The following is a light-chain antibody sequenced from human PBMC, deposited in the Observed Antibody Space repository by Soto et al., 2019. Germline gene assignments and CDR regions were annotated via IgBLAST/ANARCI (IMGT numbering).Light chain of an antibody. CDR1: QSVDDS. V-gene: IGKV3-11*01. CDR2: EAS. Sequence: EIVLTQSPATLSLSPGGRATLLCRTSQSVDDSLVWYQQKPGQAPRLLIYEASIRATGIPARFSGSGSKTEFTLTISSLEPEDFAVYYCQQRFSWPLTFGGGTKVEVK. J-gene: IGKJ4*01. CDR3: QQRFSWPLT.